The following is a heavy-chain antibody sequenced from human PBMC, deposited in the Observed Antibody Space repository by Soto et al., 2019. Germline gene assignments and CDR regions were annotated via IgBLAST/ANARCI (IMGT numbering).Heavy chain of an antibody. CDR1: GDTFGRFT. J-gene: IGHJ5*02. D-gene: IGHD4-4*01. CDR2: IKPISDIT. Sequence: QIRLVQSGAEVQKPGSSVWVSYKASGDTFGRFTINWVRQAPGQGLEWMGGIKPISDITNYAQRFQGRVTFTADASTSTVYLELSSLRSEDTAMYYCARDPSTINKLIGVWFDPWGQGTLVTVSS. V-gene: IGHV1-69*01. CDR3: ARDPSTINKLIGVWFDP.